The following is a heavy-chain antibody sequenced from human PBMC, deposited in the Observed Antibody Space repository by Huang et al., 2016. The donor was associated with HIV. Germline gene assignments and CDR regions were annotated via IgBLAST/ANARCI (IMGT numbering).Heavy chain of an antibody. J-gene: IGHJ1*01. CDR3: ARRAASGWQQEYFHL. V-gene: IGHV2-5*01. Sequence: QITLKESGPTLVKPTQTLMLTCTFSGFSLSTSGVGVGWIRQPPGKALEWLALIHRNNDKHYNSSLKSRLTITKDTAKNQVVLTMANVDPLDTATYYCARRAASGWQQEYFHLWGQGTLVTVSS. CDR1: GFSLSTSGVG. CDR2: IHRNNDK. D-gene: IGHD6-19*01.